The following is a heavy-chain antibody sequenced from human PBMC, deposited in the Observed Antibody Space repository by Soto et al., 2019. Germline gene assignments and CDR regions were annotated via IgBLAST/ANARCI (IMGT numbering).Heavy chain of an antibody. CDR1: GFTVSNNY. CDR2: IYSGGYT. D-gene: IGHD3-10*01. J-gene: IGHJ4*02. V-gene: IGHV3-53*01. CDR3: ATAPGGGGY. Sequence: EVQLVESGGGLIQPGGSLRLSCAVSGFTVSNNYMSWVRQAPGKGLEGVSVIYSGGYTAYGDSVKGRFTISRDNSKNTLYLQNKSRGPADPAVFYGATAPGGGGYWGQGTLVTVSS.